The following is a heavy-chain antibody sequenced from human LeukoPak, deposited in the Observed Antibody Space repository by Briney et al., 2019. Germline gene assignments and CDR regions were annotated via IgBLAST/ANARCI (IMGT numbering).Heavy chain of an antibody. V-gene: IGHV3-21*01. CDR2: ISSSSSYI. D-gene: IGHD6-19*01. CDR3: AREQYSSGWYRFDY. CDR1: GFTFSSYS. Sequence: GGSLRLSCAASGFTFSSYSMNWVRQAPGKRLEWVSSISSSSSYIYYADSVKGRFTISRDNAKNSLYLQMNSLRAEDTAVYYCAREQYSSGWYRFDYWGQGTLVTVSS. J-gene: IGHJ4*02.